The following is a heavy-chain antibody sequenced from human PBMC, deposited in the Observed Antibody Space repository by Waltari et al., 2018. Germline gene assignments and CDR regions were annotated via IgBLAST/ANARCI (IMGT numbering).Heavy chain of an antibody. D-gene: IGHD2-21*02. CDR1: GGTFSSYA. V-gene: IGHV1-69*13. J-gene: IGHJ4*02. CDR3: ARDAGGNSGYFDY. Sequence: QVQLVQSGAEVKKPGSSVKVSCKASGGTFSSYAISWVRRAPGQGLEWMGGTIPIFVTANYEKKGQGRVTITADESTSTAYMERRSLRSEDTAVYYCARDAGGNSGYFDYWGQGTLVTVSS. CDR2: TIPIFVTA.